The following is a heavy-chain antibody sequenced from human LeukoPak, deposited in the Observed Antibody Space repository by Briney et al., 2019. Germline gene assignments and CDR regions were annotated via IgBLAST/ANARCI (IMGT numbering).Heavy chain of an antibody. CDR1: GYTFTSYA. Sequence: VASVKVSCKASGYTFTSYAMHWVRQAPGQRLEWMGWINAGNGNTKYSQKFQGRVTITRDTSASTAYMELSSLRSEDTAVYYCARDQVGTRGIAYHYYYYGMDVWGQGTTVTVSS. V-gene: IGHV1-3*01. D-gene: IGHD2-2*01. J-gene: IGHJ6*02. CDR2: INAGNGNT. CDR3: ARDQVGTRGIAYHYYYYGMDV.